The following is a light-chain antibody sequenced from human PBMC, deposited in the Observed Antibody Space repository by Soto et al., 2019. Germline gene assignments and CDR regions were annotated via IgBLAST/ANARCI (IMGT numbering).Light chain of an antibody. Sequence: DIQMTQSPSSLSASVGDRVTITCRASQSISSYLNWYQQKPGKAPKLLIYAASRLQSGVPSRFSGSASGTDFTLTISSLQPEDFATYHCQQSYSTLFTFGPGTKVDIK. CDR2: AAS. V-gene: IGKV1-39*01. CDR3: QQSYSTLFT. J-gene: IGKJ3*01. CDR1: QSISSY.